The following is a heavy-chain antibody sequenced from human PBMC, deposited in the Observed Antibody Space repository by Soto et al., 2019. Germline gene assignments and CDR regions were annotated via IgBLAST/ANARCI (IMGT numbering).Heavy chain of an antibody. Sequence: QVQLVQSGAEVKKPGSSVKVSCKASGGTFSSYAISWVRQAPGQGLEWMGGIIPIFGTANYAQKFQGRVTITADESTRTAYLALRSLRREARAVYSCAGGEGGRSGDYFGGPSTSFDSWGRGPLVTVPS. CDR2: IIPIFGTA. D-gene: IGHD4-17*01. CDR1: GGTFSSYA. J-gene: IGHJ4*02. CDR3: AGGEGGRSGDYFGGPSTSFDS. V-gene: IGHV1-69*01.